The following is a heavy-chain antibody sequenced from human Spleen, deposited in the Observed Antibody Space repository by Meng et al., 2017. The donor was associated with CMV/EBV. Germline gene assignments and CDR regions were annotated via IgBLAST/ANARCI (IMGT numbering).Heavy chain of an antibody. CDR1: GYTFTSYE. Sequence: ASVKVSCKASGYTFTSYEISWVRQAPGQGLEWMGRISTYNGNTDYVQNLQGIVTMTTDTSTSTAYMELRSLRSDDTAVYYCARVKRPDYYYYYGMDVWGQGTTVTVSS. V-gene: IGHV1-18*01. CDR2: ISTYNGNT. CDR3: ARVKRPDYYYYYGMDV. J-gene: IGHJ6*02.